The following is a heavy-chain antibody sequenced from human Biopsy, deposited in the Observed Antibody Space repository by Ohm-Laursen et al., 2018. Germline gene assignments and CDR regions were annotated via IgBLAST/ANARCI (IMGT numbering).Heavy chain of an antibody. CDR3: ARDPLNGHKHFDY. J-gene: IGHJ4*02. Sequence: ASVKVSCKASSYTFTDYNIHWMRQAPGQGLEWLGYINCKTGATNYAQKFQGTVTMTKDTSISTAYLTLGSLRSADTAIYYCARDPLNGHKHFDYWGQGSLVTVSS. CDR2: INCKTGAT. V-gene: IGHV1-2*02. CDR1: SYTFTDYN. D-gene: IGHD2-8*01.